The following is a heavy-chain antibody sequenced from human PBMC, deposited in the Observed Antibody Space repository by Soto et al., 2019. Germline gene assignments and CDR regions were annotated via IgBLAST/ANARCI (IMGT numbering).Heavy chain of an antibody. CDR3: AKASGESYPGSRVFDS. J-gene: IGHJ4*02. D-gene: IGHD3-10*01. CDR2: ILNTGGDA. V-gene: IGHV3-23*01. Sequence: GGSLRLSCAASGFTFSGYAMSWVRQAPGTGLEWVSVILNTGGDALYADSVEGRFTISRDNFKNTLYLQMNSLRAEDAAIYYCAKASGESYPGSRVFDSWGQGTRVTVPQ. CDR1: GFTFSGYA.